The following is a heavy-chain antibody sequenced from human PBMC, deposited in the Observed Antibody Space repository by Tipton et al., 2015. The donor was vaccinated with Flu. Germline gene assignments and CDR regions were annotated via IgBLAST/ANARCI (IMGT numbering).Heavy chain of an antibody. V-gene: IGHV4-34*01. Sequence: TLSLTCAVYGGSFSGYYWSWIRQPPGKGLEWIGEINHSGSTNYNPSLKSRVTISVDTSKNQFSLKLGSVTAADTAVYYCARGYSSGWYYRDYWGQGTLVTVSS. CDR2: INHSGST. J-gene: IGHJ4*02. D-gene: IGHD6-19*01. CDR3: ARGYSSGWYYRDY. CDR1: GGSFSGYY.